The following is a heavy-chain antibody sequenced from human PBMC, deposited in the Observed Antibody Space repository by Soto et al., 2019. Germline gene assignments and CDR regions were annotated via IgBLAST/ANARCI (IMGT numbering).Heavy chain of an antibody. V-gene: IGHV4-59*08. J-gene: IGHJ5*02. Sequence: QVQLQESGPGLVKPSETLSLTCTVSGGSISSDYWCWIRQPPGQGLEWIGYVYYNGSTNSNPSLTCRVTISVDTAKNQFSLTLVSVTAADTAVYFCAGQRVYNWFDLWGQGTLVTVSS. CDR3: AGQRVYNWFDL. CDR1: GGSISSDY. CDR2: VYYNGST.